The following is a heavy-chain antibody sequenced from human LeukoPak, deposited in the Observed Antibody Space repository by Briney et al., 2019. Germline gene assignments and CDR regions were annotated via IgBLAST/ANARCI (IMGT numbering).Heavy chain of an antibody. Sequence: SQTLSLTCTVSGGSISSGGYYWSWIRQPPGKGLEWIGYIYHSGSTYYNPSLKSRVTISVDRSENQFSLKLSSVTAADTAVCYCARGATTYYYYYYMDVWGKGTTVTVS. CDR3: ARGATTYYYYYYMDV. V-gene: IGHV4-30-2*01. D-gene: IGHD5-12*01. J-gene: IGHJ6*03. CDR1: GGSISSGGYY. CDR2: IYHSGST.